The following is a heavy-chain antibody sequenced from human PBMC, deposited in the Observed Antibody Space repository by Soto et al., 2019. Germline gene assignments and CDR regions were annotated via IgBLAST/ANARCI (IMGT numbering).Heavy chain of an antibody. CDR1: GFSFSSYW. Sequence: EVQLVESGGGLVQPGGSLRLSCADSGFSFSSYWMHWVRQGPGKGLVWVSRINTDGSSTNYAHSVKGRFTISRDNAKNTVYLQMNSLRAEDTAVYYCARSPGGYYIDWGQGTMVTVSS. V-gene: IGHV3-74*01. J-gene: IGHJ3*01. D-gene: IGHD3-9*01. CDR3: ARSPGGYYID. CDR2: INTDGSST.